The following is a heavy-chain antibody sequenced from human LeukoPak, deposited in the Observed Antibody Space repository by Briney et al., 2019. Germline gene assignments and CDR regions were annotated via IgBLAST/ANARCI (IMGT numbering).Heavy chain of an antibody. D-gene: IGHD2-21*02. CDR2: IIPILGIA. V-gene: IGHV1-69*04. Sequence: ASVKVSCKASGGTFSTYGISWVRQAPGQGLEWMGRIIPILGIANYAQKFQGRVTITADKSTSTAYMELSSLRSEDTAVYYCASFRVVTAISHYWGQGTLVTVSS. J-gene: IGHJ4*02. CDR3: ASFRVVTAISHY. CDR1: GGTFSTYG.